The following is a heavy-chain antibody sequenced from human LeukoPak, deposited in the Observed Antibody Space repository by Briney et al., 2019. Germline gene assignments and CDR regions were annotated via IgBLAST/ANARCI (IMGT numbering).Heavy chain of an antibody. J-gene: IGHJ4*02. V-gene: IGHV1-46*01. CDR3: ATLTRELHLDY. CDR2: VNPSSGST. CDR1: GYTFTSYF. Sequence: ASVKVSCKASGYTFTSYFMHWVRQAPGQGLRWMGVVNPSSGSTTYSQKFQGRVTITEDTSTDTAYMELSSLRSEDTAVYYCATLTRELHLDYWGQGTLVTVSS. D-gene: IGHD1-26*01.